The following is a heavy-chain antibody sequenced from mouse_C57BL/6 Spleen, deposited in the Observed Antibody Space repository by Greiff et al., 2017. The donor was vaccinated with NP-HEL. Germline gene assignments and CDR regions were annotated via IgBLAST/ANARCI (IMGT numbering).Heavy chain of an antibody. CDR1: GYTFTSYW. CDR2: IDPSDSYT. CDR3: ARNLGRREYWYVDV. D-gene: IGHD4-1*01. V-gene: IGHV1-69*01. J-gene: IGHJ1*03. Sequence: QVQLQQPGAELVMPGASVKLSCKASGYTFTSYWMHWVKQRPGQGLEWIGEIDPSDSYTNYNQKFKGKSTLTVDKSSSTAYMQLSSLTSEDSAVYYCARNLGRREYWYVDVWGTGTTVTVSS.